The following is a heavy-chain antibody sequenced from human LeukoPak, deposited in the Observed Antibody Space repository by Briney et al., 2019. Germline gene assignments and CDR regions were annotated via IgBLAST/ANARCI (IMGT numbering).Heavy chain of an antibody. D-gene: IGHD6-13*01. CDR3: ASPRTNRAAGGYFDY. V-gene: IGHV3-30-3*01. Sequence: GGSLRLSCAASGFTFNNYAMSWVRQAPGKGLEWVAVISYDGSNKYYADSVKGRFTISRDNSKNTLYLQMNSLRAEDTAVYYCASPRTNRAAGGYFDYWGQGTLVTVSS. CDR1: GFTFNNYA. J-gene: IGHJ4*02. CDR2: ISYDGSNK.